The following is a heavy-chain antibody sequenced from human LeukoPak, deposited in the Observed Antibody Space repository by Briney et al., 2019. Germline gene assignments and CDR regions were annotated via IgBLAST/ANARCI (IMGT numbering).Heavy chain of an antibody. CDR1: GYTFTNYD. CDR3: TRGDS. Sequence: GASVKVSCKASGYTFTNYDINWVRQAPGQGLEWLGYMTPQSGNTGSAQKLQGRISLTRDASTNTAYLDLRSLRSEDTAVYYCTRGDSWGQGTLVTVSS. CDR2: MTPQSGNT. V-gene: IGHV1-8*01. J-gene: IGHJ5*01.